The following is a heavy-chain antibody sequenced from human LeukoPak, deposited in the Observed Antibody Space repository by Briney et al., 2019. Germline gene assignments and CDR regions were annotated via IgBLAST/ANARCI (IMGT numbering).Heavy chain of an antibody. CDR3: ARAIGRITMIVVVIGYYMDV. CDR1: GYSINSGYY. J-gene: IGHJ6*03. Sequence: PSETLSLTCTVSGYSINSGYYWVWIRQPPGKGLEWIGSIYYSGSTYYNPSLKSRVTISVDTSKNQFSLKLSSVTAADTAVYYCARAIGRITMIVVVIGYYMDVWGKGTTVTVSS. V-gene: IGHV4-38-2*02. D-gene: IGHD3-22*01. CDR2: IYYSGST.